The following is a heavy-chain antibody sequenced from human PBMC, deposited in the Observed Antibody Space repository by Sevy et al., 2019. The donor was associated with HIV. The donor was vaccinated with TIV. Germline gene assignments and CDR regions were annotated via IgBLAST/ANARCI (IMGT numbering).Heavy chain of an antibody. CDR2: ISSSGSTI. CDR1: GFTFSDYY. V-gene: IGHV3-11*01. Sequence: GGSLRLSCAASGFTFSDYYMSWIRQAPGKGLEWVSYISSSGSTIYHADSVKGRFTISRDNAKNSLYLQMNSLRAEDTAVYYCARVPGGYDSSGYYYVWAFDIWGQGTMVTDSS. J-gene: IGHJ3*02. D-gene: IGHD3-22*01. CDR3: ARVPGGYDSSGYYYVWAFDI.